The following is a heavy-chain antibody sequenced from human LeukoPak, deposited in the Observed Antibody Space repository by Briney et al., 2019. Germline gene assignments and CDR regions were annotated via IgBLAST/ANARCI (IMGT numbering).Heavy chain of an antibody. CDR3: AKDTSIGKYCTNGVCSPFDY. V-gene: IGHV3-23*01. D-gene: IGHD2-8*01. CDR1: GFTLTSYA. CDR2: ISDRGDYT. J-gene: IGHJ4*02. Sequence: GGALTLSRAEPGFTLTSYATSSVCPALGQGLEWGSVISDRGDYTSSVHSVRGRFTISRDNSRNTLYLQMIRLRPEDTAVYYCAKDTSIGKYCTNGVCSPFDYWGQGTLVTVSS.